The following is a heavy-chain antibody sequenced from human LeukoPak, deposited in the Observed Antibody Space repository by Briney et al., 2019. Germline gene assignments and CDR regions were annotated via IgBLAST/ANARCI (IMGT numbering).Heavy chain of an antibody. J-gene: IGHJ4*02. D-gene: IGHD3-3*01. CDR2: INPNSGGT. Sequence: ASMKVSCKASGYTFTSYGITWVRQAPGQGLEWMGWINPNSGGTNYAQKFQGRVTMTRDTSISTAYMELSRLRSDDTAVYYCARTLVDYDFWSGPTVTYFDYWGQGTLVTVSS. CDR3: ARTLVDYDFWSGPTVTYFDY. CDR1: GYTFTSYG. V-gene: IGHV1-2*02.